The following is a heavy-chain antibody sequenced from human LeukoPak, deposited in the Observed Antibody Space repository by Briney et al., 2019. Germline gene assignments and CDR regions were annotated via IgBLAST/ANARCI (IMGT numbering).Heavy chain of an antibody. D-gene: IGHD2-8*01. CDR1: GGSFSGYY. J-gene: IGHJ4*02. CDR3: ARAPGRLPNYYFDY. CDR2: INHSGST. V-gene: IGHV4-34*01. Sequence: PSETLSLTCAVYGGSFSGYYWSWIRQAPGKGLEWIGEINHSGSTNYNPSLKSRVTISVDTSKNQFSLKLSSVTAADTAVYYCARAPGRLPNYYFDYWGQGTLVTVSS.